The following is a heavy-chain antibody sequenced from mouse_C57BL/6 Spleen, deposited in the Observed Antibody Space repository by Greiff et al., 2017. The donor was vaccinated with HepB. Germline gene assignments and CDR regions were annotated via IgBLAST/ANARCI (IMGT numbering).Heavy chain of an antibody. D-gene: IGHD1-1*01. CDR2: INPNYGTT. CDR3: ARSHYYGSSPAWFAY. J-gene: IGHJ3*01. Sequence: VQLQQSGPELVKPGASVKISCKASGYSFTDYNMNWVKQSNGKSLEWIGVINPNYGTTSYNQKFKGKATLTVDQSSSTAYMQLNSLTSEDSAVYYCARSHYYGSSPAWFAYWGQGTLVTVSA. V-gene: IGHV1-39*01. CDR1: GYSFTDYN.